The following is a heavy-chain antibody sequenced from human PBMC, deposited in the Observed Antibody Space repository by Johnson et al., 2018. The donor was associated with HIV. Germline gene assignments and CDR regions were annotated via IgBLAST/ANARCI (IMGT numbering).Heavy chain of an antibody. J-gene: IGHJ3*02. D-gene: IGHD5-12*01. CDR3: AKDMSGYDDAFDI. V-gene: IGHV3-9*01. CDR2: INWNSGSI. CDR1: GFTFDDYA. Sequence: VQLVESGGGLVQPGRSLRLSCAASGFTFDDYAMHWVRQAPGKGLEWVSGINWNSGSIDYADSVKGRFTISRDSAKKSLYLQMNSLRPEDTAVYYCAKDMSGYDDAFDIWGQGTMVTVSS.